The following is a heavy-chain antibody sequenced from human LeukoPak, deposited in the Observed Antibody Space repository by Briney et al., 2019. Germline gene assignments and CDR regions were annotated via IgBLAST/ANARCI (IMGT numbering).Heavy chain of an antibody. D-gene: IGHD4-11*01. V-gene: IGHV4-31*03. CDR1: GGSISSGGYY. Sequence: SETLSLTCTVSGGSISSGGYYWSWIRQHPGKGLEWIGYIYYSGSTYYNPSLKSRVTISVDTSKNQFSLKLSSVTAADTAVYYCARVHSNYVMIHAFDIWGQGTMVTVSS. CDR3: ARVHSNYVMIHAFDI. J-gene: IGHJ3*02. CDR2: IYYSGST.